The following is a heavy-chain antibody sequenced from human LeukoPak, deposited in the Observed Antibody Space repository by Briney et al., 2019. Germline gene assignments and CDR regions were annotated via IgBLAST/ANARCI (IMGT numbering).Heavy chain of an antibody. Sequence: SETLSLTCAVSGYSISSGYYWGWIRQPPGKGLEWIGSIYHSGSTYYNPSLKSRVTMSVDTSKNQFSLNLNSVTAAGTAMYYCANSAYYYDSSLLDWGQGTLVTVSS. D-gene: IGHD3-22*01. J-gene: IGHJ4*02. CDR2: IYHSGST. CDR3: ANSAYYYDSSLLD. V-gene: IGHV4-38-2*01. CDR1: GYSISSGYY.